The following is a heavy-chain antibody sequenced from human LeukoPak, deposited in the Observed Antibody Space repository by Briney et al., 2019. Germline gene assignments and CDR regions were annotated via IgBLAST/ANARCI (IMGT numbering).Heavy chain of an antibody. CDR3: AKDRVSYYYGSADMDV. V-gene: IGHV3-23*01. CDR1: GFTSSSYA. CDR2: VSSSGDST. Sequence: GGSLRLSCAASGFTSSSYAMSWVRQAPGKGLEWVSTVSSSGDSTYYADSVKGRFTISRDNSKNTLYLQMNSLRAEDTAVYYCAKDRVSYYYGSADMDVWGQGTTVTVSS. J-gene: IGHJ6*02. D-gene: IGHD3-10*01.